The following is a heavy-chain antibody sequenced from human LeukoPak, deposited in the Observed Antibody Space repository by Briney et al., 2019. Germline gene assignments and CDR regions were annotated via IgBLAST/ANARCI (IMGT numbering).Heavy chain of an antibody. V-gene: IGHV3-11*01. Sequence: GGSLRLSCAASGFTFSDYYMSWIRQAPGKGLEGVSYISSSGSTIYYADSVKGRFTISRDNAKNSLYLQMNSLRAEDTAVYYCAREREEGWFDPWGQGTLVTVSS. CDR2: ISSSGSTI. CDR3: AREREEGWFDP. CDR1: GFTFSDYY. J-gene: IGHJ5*02.